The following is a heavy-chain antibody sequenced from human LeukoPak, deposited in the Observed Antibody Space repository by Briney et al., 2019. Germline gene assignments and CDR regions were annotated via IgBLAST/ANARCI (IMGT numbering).Heavy chain of an antibody. D-gene: IGHD3-22*01. CDR3: ARGDSSGYYEQGGAFDI. Sequence: SETLSLTCTVSGGSISSGSYYWSWIRQPAGKGLEWIGRIYTSGSTNYNPSLKSRVTISVDTSKNQFSLKLSSVTAADTAVYYCARGDSSGYYEQGGAFDIWGQGTMVTVSS. CDR1: GGSISSGSYY. J-gene: IGHJ3*02. V-gene: IGHV4-61*02. CDR2: IYTSGST.